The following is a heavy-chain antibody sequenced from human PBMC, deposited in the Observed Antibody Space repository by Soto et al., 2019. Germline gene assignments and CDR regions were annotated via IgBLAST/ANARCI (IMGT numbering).Heavy chain of an antibody. J-gene: IGHJ4*02. Sequence: PGGSLRLSCTASGITFSNYWMTWVRQAPGKGPEWVANTNQDGREKYYVDSVKGRFTVSRDNAENSLFLQMNSLRAEDTAVYYCARDRGYSGYDTGDYWGQGTLVTVSS. D-gene: IGHD5-12*01. CDR3: ARDRGYSGYDTGDY. V-gene: IGHV3-7*03. CDR1: GITFSNYW. CDR2: TNQDGREK.